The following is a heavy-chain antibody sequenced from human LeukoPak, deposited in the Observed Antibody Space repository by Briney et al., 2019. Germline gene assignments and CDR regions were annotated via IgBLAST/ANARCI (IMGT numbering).Heavy chain of an antibody. CDR2: IYPGDSDT. CDR1: GYSFTSYW. CDR3: ARRDSSSWQRDDAFDI. Sequence: GESLKISCKGSGYSFTSYWIGWVRQMPGKGLEWMGIIYPGDSDTRYSPSFQGQVTISADKSISTAYLQWSSLKASDTAMYYCARRDSSSWQRDDAFDIWGQGTMVTVSS. V-gene: IGHV5-51*01. J-gene: IGHJ3*02. D-gene: IGHD6-13*01.